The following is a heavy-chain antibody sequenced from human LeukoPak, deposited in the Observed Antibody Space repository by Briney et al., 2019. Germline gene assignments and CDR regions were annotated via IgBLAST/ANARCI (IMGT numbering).Heavy chain of an antibody. CDR2: ISPYNGNT. D-gene: IGHD2-2*02. V-gene: IGHV1-18*01. CDR3: ARLFCSSTRCHNFWFDA. Sequence: GASVKVSCKASGYTFTSYGISWVRHAPGQGPEWMGWISPYNGNTKFAPKVQGRVTMTTDTSTSTAYLELRSLRSDDTAVYYCARLFCSSTRCHNFWFDAWGQGSLVTVSS. J-gene: IGHJ5*02. CDR1: GYTFTSYG.